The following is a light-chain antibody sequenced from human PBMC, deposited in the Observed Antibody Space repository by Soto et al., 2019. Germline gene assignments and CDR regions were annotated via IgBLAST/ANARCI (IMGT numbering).Light chain of an antibody. V-gene: IGKV3-15*01. CDR2: DAS. CDR1: QSVGTS. Sequence: EIMMSQSPGTLSVSPGTRATLSCRASQSVGTSLAWYQQKRGQAPRLLIFDASTRATGIPARFSGSGSATEFTLTISSLQSDDFAVYYCQQYNNWPPWTFGQGTKVDIK. J-gene: IGKJ1*01. CDR3: QQYNNWPPWT.